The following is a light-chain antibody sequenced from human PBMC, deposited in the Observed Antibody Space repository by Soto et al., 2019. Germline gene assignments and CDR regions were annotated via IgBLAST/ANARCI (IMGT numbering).Light chain of an antibody. V-gene: IGKV4-1*01. J-gene: IGKJ2*01. Sequence: DFVMPQAPDSLAVSLGERATINFTSSQSVLYNSNNKNHLGWFQQKPGHPPNQLIFLSSFRSSGVPDRFSGSGSGTDFTLAISSLQSEDVTVYYCQHYYSIPFTFGQGTKLEI. CDR2: LSS. CDR1: QSVLYNSNNKNH. CDR3: QHYYSIPFT.